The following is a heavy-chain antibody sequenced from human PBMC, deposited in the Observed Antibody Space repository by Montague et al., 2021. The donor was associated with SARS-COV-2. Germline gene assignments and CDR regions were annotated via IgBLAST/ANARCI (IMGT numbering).Heavy chain of an antibody. CDR1: GSISGYY. D-gene: IGHD5-12*01. V-gene: IGHV4-4*07. CDR3: ARQYIGYNRRFDY. CDR2: ISSSGGI. J-gene: IGHJ4*02. Sequence: SETLSLTCTVSGSISGYYWTWIRQSAGKGLEWIGRISSSGGIDHXASLKSRVTMSLDTSKIQLSLKLSSVTAAGTAVYYCARQYIGYNRRFDYWGQGALVTVSP.